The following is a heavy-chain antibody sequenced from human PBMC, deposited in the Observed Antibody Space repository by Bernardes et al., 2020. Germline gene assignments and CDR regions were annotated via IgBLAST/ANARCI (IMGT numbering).Heavy chain of an antibody. CDR1: GFTFSSYG. V-gene: IGHV3-33*01. Sequence: GGSLRLSCAASGFTFSSYGMHWVRQAPGKGLEWVAVIWYDGSNKYYADSVKGRFTISRDNSKNTLYLQMNSLRAEDTAVYYCARELRLISGCGWFDPWGQGTLVTVSS. CDR2: IWYDGSNK. CDR3: ARELRLISGCGWFDP. D-gene: IGHD6-19*01. J-gene: IGHJ5*02.